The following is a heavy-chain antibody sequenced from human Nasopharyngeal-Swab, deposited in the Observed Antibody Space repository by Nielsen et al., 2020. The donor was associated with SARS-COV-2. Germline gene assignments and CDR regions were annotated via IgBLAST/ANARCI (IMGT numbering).Heavy chain of an antibody. CDR3: AKRSNSSGWYSPFDY. CDR2: ISFSGGST. D-gene: IGHD6-19*01. V-gene: IGHV3-23*01. J-gene: IGHJ4*02. Sequence: GASLKISCAASGFIFSNYAMNWVRQAPGKGLEWVSGISFSGGSTSYADSVKGRFTISRDNSKNTLSLQMNSLRADDTAVYYCAKRSNSSGWYSPFDYWGQGTLVSVSS. CDR1: GFIFSNYA.